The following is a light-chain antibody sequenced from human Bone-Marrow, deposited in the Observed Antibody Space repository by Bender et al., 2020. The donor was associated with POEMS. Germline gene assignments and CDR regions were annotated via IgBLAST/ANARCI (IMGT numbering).Light chain of an antibody. CDR1: NLGDKY. V-gene: IGLV3-1*01. CDR2: QDK. CDR3: QAWDSSTAVV. J-gene: IGLJ2*01. Sequence: SYELTQPPSMSVSPGQTASITCSGDNLGDKYVCWYQQKPGQSPLLVIFQDKKRPSGIPARFSGSNSGNTATLTISGTQAMDEADYYCQAWDSSTAVVFGGGTKLTVL.